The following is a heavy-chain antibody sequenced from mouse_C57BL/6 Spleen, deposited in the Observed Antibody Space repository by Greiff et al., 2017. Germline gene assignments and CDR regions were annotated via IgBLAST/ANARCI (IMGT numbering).Heavy chain of an antibody. J-gene: IGHJ1*03. CDR3: ARWGTTVVEGYFDV. CDR2: IHPNSGST. Sequence: QVQLKQPGAELVKPGASVKLSCKASGYTFTSYWMHWVKQRPGQGLEWIGMIHPNSGSTNYNEKFKSKATLTVDKSSSTADMQLSSLTSEDSAVYYCARWGTTVVEGYFDVWGTGTTVTVSS. D-gene: IGHD1-1*01. V-gene: IGHV1-64*01. CDR1: GYTFTSYW.